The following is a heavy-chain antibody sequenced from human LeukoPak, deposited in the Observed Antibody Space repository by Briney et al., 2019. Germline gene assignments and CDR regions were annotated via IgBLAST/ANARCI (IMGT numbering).Heavy chain of an antibody. CDR1: GFTFSSYE. V-gene: IGHV3-48*03. J-gene: IGHJ4*02. D-gene: IGHD4-17*01. CDR3: ARTRGDYGDYAGY. Sequence: GGSLRLSCAASGFTFSSYEMNWVRQAPGKGLEWVSYISSSGSTIYYADSVKGRFTISRDNAKDSLYLQMNSLRAEDTAVYYCARTRGDYGDYAGYWGQGTLVTVSP. CDR2: ISSSGSTI.